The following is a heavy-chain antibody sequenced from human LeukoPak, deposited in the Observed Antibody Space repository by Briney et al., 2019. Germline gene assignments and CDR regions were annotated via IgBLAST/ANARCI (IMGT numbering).Heavy chain of an antibody. V-gene: IGHV1-8*01. D-gene: IGHD3-22*01. CDR1: GYTFTTYD. CDR2: MDPNSGNT. CDR3: ARTYYYDSADFRILNGLDV. J-gene: IGHJ6*02. Sequence: ASVKVSCKASGYTFTTYDINWVRQASGQGLEWMGWMDPNSGNTGYAQKFQGRVTMTRNTSIRTAYMELSSLRSEDTAVYYCARTYYYDSADFRILNGLDVWGQGTTVTVSS.